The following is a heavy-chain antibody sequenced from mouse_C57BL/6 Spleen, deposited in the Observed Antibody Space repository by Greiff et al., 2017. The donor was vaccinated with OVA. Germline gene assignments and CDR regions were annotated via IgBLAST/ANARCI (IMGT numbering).Heavy chain of an antibody. CDR3: AREGNYYAMDY. CDR1: GFTFSDYG. V-gene: IGHV5-17*01. J-gene: IGHJ4*01. CDR2: ISSGSSTI. D-gene: IGHD2-1*01. Sequence: EVKLVESGGGLVKPGGSLKLSCAASGFTFSDYGMHWVRQAPEKGLEWVAYISSGSSTIYYGDTGKGRFTISRYNAKNTLFLQMTSLRSEDTAMYYCAREGNYYAMDYWGQGTSVTVSS.